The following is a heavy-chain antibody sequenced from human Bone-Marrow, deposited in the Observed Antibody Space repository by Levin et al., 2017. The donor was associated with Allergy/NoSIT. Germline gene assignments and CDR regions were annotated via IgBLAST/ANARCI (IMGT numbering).Heavy chain of an antibody. D-gene: IGHD6-19*01. V-gene: IGHV3-7*01. Sequence: GESLKISCAASGFTFSSHWMGWVRQVPGKGLEWVANIKQDGSEIYYVDSVNGRFTTSRDNAKNSLFLQMNSLRVEDTAVYYCARVWSSGWPPGFDCWGQGTLVTVSS. CDR3: ARVWSSGWPPGFDC. J-gene: IGHJ4*02. CDR2: IKQDGSEI. CDR1: GFTFSSHW.